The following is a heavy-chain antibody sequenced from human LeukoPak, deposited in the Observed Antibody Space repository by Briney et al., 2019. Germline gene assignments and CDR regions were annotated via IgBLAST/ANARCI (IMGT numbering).Heavy chain of an antibody. V-gene: IGHV4-59*01. CDR3: ARGGWYPESFQH. Sequence: SETLSLTCTVSGGSISSYYWNWIRQPPGKGLEWIGYTYYSGSTNYNPSLKSRVTISVDTSKNQFSLKLSSVTAADTAVYYCARGGWYPESFQHWGQGALVTVSS. CDR2: TYYSGST. D-gene: IGHD6-19*01. CDR1: GGSISSYY. J-gene: IGHJ1*01.